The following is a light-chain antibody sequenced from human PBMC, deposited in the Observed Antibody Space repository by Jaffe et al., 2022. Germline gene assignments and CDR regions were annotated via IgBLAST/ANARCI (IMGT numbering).Light chain of an antibody. CDR2: AAS. CDR1: QGISSY. V-gene: IGKV1-9*01. Sequence: DIQLTQSPSFLSASVGDRVTITCRASQGISSYVAWYQQKPGRAPNLLIYAASTLQSGVPSRFSGGGSGTEFTLTISGLQPEDFATYYCQQLNDYPVVSFGPGTKVDIK. CDR3: QQLNDYPVVS. J-gene: IGKJ3*01.